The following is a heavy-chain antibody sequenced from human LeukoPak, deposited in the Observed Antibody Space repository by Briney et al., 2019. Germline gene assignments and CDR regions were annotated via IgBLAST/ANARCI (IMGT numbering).Heavy chain of an antibody. J-gene: IGHJ4*02. CDR2: IYYSGST. Sequence: SETLSLTCTVSGDSINGFYWSWIRQPPGKGLEWIGYIYYSGSTNYNPSLKSRVTISVDTSKNQFSLKLSSVTAADTAVYYCARGVETAPQTFDYWGQGTLVTVSS. D-gene: IGHD2-21*02. V-gene: IGHV4-59*01. CDR1: GDSINGFY. CDR3: ARGVETAPQTFDY.